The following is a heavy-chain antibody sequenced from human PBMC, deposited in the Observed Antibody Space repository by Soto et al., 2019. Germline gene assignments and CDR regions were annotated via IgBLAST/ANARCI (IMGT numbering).Heavy chain of an antibody. D-gene: IGHD6-6*01. J-gene: IGHJ4*02. Sequence: QLQLQESGSGLVKPSQTLSLTCAVSGGSVSSGGYSWSWIRQRPGKGLEWIGYISHSGSTYYNSSHKSRVTVSVDRYKDQISLKLNSVTAADTAVYYCASGSLVPHSWGQGTLVTISS. CDR1: GGSVSSGGYS. V-gene: IGHV4-30-2*01. CDR2: ISHSGST. CDR3: ASGSLVPHS.